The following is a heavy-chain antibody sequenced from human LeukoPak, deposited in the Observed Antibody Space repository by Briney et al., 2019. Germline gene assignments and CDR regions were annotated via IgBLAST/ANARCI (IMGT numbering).Heavy chain of an antibody. V-gene: IGHV1-69*04. Sequence: SVKVSCKTSADISSSYAINWVRQAPGQGLEWMGRIIPLTGVVNYGQKLQTRVTISADKSTSTAYMEVSSLRFEDTAVYFCARERRCSAGSCYAADLDSWGQGTLVTVSS. J-gene: IGHJ4*02. D-gene: IGHD2-15*01. CDR2: IIPLTGVV. CDR3: ARERRCSAGSCYAADLDS. CDR1: ADISSSYA.